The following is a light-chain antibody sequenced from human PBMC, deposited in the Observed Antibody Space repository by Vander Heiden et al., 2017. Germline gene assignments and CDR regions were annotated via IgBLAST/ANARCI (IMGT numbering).Light chain of an antibody. CDR3: QQSHSTPFT. Sequence: IQMTQSPSSLSASVGDRVTITCRASQNINSYLNWYQQKPGRAPNLLIYAASSLQSGVPSRFSGSGSGTDFTLTISSLQPEEFATYYCQQSHSTPFTFGPGTKVDIK. J-gene: IGKJ3*01. V-gene: IGKV1-39*01. CDR1: QNINSY. CDR2: AAS.